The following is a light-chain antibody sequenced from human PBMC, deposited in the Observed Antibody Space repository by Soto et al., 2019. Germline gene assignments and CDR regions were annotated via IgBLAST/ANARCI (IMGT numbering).Light chain of an antibody. CDR2: DAS. J-gene: IGKJ1*01. Sequence: DIQMTQSPSSLSASVGDRVTITCRASQGIRNDLVWYQQKPGKAPKRLIYDASSLQSGVPSRFSGSGSGTEFTLTISSLQPEDFATYFRLQHNTYIGTWTFGQGTKVDIX. CDR1: QGIRND. V-gene: IGKV1-17*01. CDR3: LQHNTYIGTWT.